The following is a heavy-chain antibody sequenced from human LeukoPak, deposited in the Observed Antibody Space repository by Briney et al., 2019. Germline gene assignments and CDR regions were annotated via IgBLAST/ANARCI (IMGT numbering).Heavy chain of an antibody. CDR3: ARARTQKVRGVITKYYFDY. CDR2: IYSGGST. Sequence: GGSLRLSCAASGFTVSSNYMSWVRQAPGKGLEWVSVIYSGGSTYYADSVKGRFTISRDNSKNTLYLQMNGLRAEDTAVYYCARARTQKVRGVITKYYFDYWGQGTLVTVSS. V-gene: IGHV3-66*01. J-gene: IGHJ4*02. D-gene: IGHD3-10*01. CDR1: GFTVSSNY.